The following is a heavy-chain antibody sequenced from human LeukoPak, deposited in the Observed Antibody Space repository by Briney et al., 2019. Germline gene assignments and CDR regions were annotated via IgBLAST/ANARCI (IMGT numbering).Heavy chain of an antibody. D-gene: IGHD3-22*01. J-gene: IGHJ4*02. V-gene: IGHV4-34*01. CDR3: ARGSDYDSSGYPFDY. CDR2: INHSGST. Sequence: PSETLSLTCAVYGGSFSGYYWSWIRQPPGKGLEWIGEINHSGSTNYTPSLKSRVTISVDTSKNQFSLKLSSVTAADTAVYYCARGSDYDSSGYPFDYWGQGTLVTVSS. CDR1: GGSFSGYY.